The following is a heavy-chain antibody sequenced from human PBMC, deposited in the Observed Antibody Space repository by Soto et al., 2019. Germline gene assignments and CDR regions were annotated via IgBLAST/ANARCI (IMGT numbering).Heavy chain of an antibody. V-gene: IGHV3-23*01. CDR1: GFTFSSYA. CDR2: ISGSGGTT. J-gene: IGHJ3*02. D-gene: IGHD6-19*01. CDR3: TQPANGWFSAFDI. Sequence: EVQLLESGGGLVQPGGSLRLSCAASGFTFSSYAMSLVRQAPGKGLEWVSAISGSGGTTYYADSVKGRFTFSRDNSKNTLYLQMNGLRAEDTAVYYCTQPANGWFSAFDIWGQGTMVTVSS.